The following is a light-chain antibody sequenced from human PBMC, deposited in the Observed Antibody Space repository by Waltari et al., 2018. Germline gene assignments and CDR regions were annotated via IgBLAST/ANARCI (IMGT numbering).Light chain of an antibody. CDR3: AAWDDSLNGRWV. Sequence: QSVLTQPPSESGTPGQRVTTSCSGSSSPIGSTVVNWSQQVPGTTPKLLIYRNDQRPSGVPDRISASKSGSSASLAISGLQSEDEAHYYCAAWDDSLNGRWVFGGGTKLTVL. V-gene: IGLV1-44*01. CDR1: SSPIGSTV. CDR2: RND. J-gene: IGLJ2*01.